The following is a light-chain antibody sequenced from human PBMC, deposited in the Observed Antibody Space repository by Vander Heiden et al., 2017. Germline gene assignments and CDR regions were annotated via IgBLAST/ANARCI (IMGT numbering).Light chain of an antibody. V-gene: IGLV3-9*01. CDR1: NIGSKK. J-gene: IGLJ2*01. CDR3: QVWDSSAL. Sequence: SYELTQPLSVSVALGPTARITCGGNNIGSKKVSGYQQKLGQAPVLVIYRDIIRPSGIPERFSGSNSGNTATRTISRAQAGDEADYYCQVWDSSALFGGGTKLTVL. CDR2: RDI.